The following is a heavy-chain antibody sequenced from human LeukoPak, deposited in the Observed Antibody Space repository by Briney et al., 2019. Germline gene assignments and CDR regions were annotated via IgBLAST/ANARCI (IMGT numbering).Heavy chain of an antibody. V-gene: IGHV4-39*01. CDR2: IYYSGST. Sequence: KPSETLSLTCTVSGGSISSSSYYWGWIRQPPGKGLEWIGGIYYSGSTYYNPSLKSRVTISVDTSKNQFSLKLSSVTAADTAVYYCARLELEPTSWFDPWGQGTLVTVSS. J-gene: IGHJ5*02. D-gene: IGHD1-1*01. CDR3: ARLELEPTSWFDP. CDR1: GGSISSSSYY.